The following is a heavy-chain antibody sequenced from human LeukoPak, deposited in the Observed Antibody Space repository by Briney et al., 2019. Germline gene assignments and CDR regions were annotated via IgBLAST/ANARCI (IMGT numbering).Heavy chain of an antibody. Sequence: GGSLRLSCAASGFTFSSYWMSWVRQAPGKGLEWVANMRYDGSEKYYVDSVKGRFTISRDNAKNSLYLQMSSLRAEDTAVYYCARDIEAAGLFLDYWGQGSLVTVSS. J-gene: IGHJ4*02. CDR1: GFTFSSYW. V-gene: IGHV3-7*01. CDR3: ARDIEAAGLFLDY. D-gene: IGHD6-13*01. CDR2: MRYDGSEK.